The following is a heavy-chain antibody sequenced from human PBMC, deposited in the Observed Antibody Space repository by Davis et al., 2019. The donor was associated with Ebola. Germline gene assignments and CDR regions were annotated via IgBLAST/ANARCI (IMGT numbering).Heavy chain of an antibody. J-gene: IGHJ6*03. Sequence: GGSLRLSCAASGFTVSGNYMGWVREAPGTGLEWVSLIHKDGRTYYGDSVKGRFTISRDNSKNTVYLQMSALRVDDTGIYYRASEAGYMDVWGQGTTVTVSS. CDR2: IHKDGRT. CDR1: GFTVSGNY. V-gene: IGHV3-53*01. CDR3: ASEAGYMDV.